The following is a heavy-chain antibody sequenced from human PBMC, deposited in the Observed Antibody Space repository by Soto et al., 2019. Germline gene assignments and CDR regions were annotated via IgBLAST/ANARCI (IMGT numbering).Heavy chain of an antibody. CDR1: GDSVSSDSYY. Sequence: QVQLQESGPGLVKPSETLSLTCTVSGDSVSSDSYYWTWIRQPPGKGLEWIGNIYDSGSTNYNPSLKCQVTVSIDTHKHRFPGRLTPVTAADTAVYSCAIAYYYDGSAYFDYWGQGTLVTVSS. V-gene: IGHV4-61*01. CDR3: AIAYYYDGSAYFDY. CDR2: IYDSGST. J-gene: IGHJ4*02. D-gene: IGHD3-22*01.